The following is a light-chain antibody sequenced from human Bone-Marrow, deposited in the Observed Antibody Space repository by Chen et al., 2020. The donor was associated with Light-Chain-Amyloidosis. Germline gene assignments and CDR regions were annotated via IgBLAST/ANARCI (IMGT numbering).Light chain of an antibody. V-gene: IGLV3-25*03. CDR2: RDT. Sequence: SYELTQPPSVSVSPGQTARITCSGDDLPTKYAYWYQQKPGQATVLVIHRDTERPSGISERFSGSSSGKTATLTISGVQAEDEADYHCQSADSSGTYEVIFGGGTKLTVL. CDR3: QSADSSGTYEVI. J-gene: IGLJ2*01. CDR1: DLPTKY.